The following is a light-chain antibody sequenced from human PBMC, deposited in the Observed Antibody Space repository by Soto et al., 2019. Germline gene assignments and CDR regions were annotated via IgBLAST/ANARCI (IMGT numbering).Light chain of an antibody. CDR3: FLYTGDITGL. Sequence: SVLTQPRSVSGSPGQSVTISCTGSSIDICSHKTVTWYQQHIGKAPKFMFYNVIRRPSGVPDRFSASKSGNTASLTISGFRTEDEPDYYCFLYTGDITGLYGGGTQLTV. CDR2: NVI. CDR1: SIDICSHKT. V-gene: IGLV2-11*01. J-gene: IGLJ3*02.